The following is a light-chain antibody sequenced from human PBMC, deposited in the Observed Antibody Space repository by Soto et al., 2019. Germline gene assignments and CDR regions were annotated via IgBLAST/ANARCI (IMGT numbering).Light chain of an antibody. CDR1: QGISSY. CDR3: QQSDSAPLT. Sequence: AIRMTQSPSSFSASTGDRVTITCRASQGISSYLAWYQQKPGKAPKLLIHSASTLQSGVPSRFAGSRSGTDFTLTINSLQPEDVATYFCQQSDSAPLTFGGGTKV. CDR2: SAS. V-gene: IGKV1-8*01. J-gene: IGKJ4*01.